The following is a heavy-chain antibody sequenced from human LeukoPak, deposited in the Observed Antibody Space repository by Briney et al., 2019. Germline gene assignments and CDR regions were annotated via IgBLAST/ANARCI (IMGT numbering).Heavy chain of an antibody. CDR2: ISSSGSTI. CDR1: GFTFNNYE. D-gene: IGHD4-17*01. V-gene: IGHV3-48*03. Sequence: GGSLRLSCAASGFTFNNYEMNWGRQAPGKGLEWVSYISSSGSTIYYADSVKGRFTISRDNAKNSLSLQMNSLRAEDTAVYYCARHSFGDYEFWFDYWGQGTLVTVSS. CDR3: ARHSFGDYEFWFDY. J-gene: IGHJ4*02.